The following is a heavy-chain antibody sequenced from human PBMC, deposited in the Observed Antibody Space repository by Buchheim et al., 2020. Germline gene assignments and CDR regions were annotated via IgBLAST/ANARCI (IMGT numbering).Heavy chain of an antibody. CDR1: GFTFSDYY. D-gene: IGHD6-19*01. J-gene: IGHJ4*02. Sequence: QVQLVDSGGGLVKPGGSLRLSCAASGFTFSDYYMSWIRQAPGKGLEWVSYISSYSSYTNYADSVKGRFNISRDNAKNSLYLQMNSLRTEDTAVYYCARAQYSSSSGYSSGWWDYWGQGTL. CDR2: ISSYSSYT. V-gene: IGHV3-11*05. CDR3: ARAQYSSSSGYSSGWWDY.